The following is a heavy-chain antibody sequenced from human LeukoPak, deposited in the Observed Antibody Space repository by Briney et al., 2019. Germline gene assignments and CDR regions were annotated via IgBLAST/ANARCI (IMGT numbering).Heavy chain of an antibody. J-gene: IGHJ4*02. CDR3: AYSGYDFQAGKEQKDY. CDR2: INHSGST. V-gene: IGHV4-34*01. CDR1: GGSFSGYY. Sequence: PSETLSLTCAVYGGSFSGYYWSWIPQPPRKGLEWIGEINHSGSTNYNPSLNSRVTISVDTSKNQFSLKLSSVTAADTAVYYCAYSGYDFQAGKEQKDYWGQGTLVTVSS. D-gene: IGHD5-12*01.